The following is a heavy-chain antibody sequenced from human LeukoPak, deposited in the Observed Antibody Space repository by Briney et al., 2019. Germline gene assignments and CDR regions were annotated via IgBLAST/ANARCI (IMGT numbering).Heavy chain of an antibody. J-gene: IGHJ6*03. CDR1: GFTFSSYG. CDR2: IWYGGSNK. V-gene: IGHV3-30*02. Sequence: GGSLRLSCAASGFTFSSYGMHGVRQAPGKGLEWVAVIWYGGSNKYYAGSVKGRFTISRDNSKNTLYLQMNSLRAEDTAVYYCAKDRRYYYYYMDVWGKGTTVTVSS. CDR3: AKDRRYYYYYMDV.